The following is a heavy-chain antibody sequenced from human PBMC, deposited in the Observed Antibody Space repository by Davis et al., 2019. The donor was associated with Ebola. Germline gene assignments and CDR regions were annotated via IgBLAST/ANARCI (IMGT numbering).Heavy chain of an antibody. D-gene: IGHD3-10*01. CDR1: GGSISSYY. CDR2: IYYSGST. V-gene: IGHV4-59*01. Sequence: PSETLSLTCTVSGGSISSYYWSWIRQPPGKGLEWIGYIYYSGSTNYNPSLKSRVTISVDTSKNQFSRKLSSVTAADTAVYYCARGVETEPSGADYYGMDVWGQGTTVTVSS. J-gene: IGHJ6*02. CDR3: ARGVETEPSGADYYGMDV.